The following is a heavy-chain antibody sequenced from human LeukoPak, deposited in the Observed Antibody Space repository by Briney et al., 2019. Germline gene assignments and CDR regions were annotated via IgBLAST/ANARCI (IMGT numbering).Heavy chain of an antibody. CDR3: AKAVAGHGIY. D-gene: IGHD6-19*01. V-gene: IGHV3-23*01. Sequence: SGGSLRLSCAASGFTFSSYAMSWVRQAPGKGLEWASAISGSGGSTYYADSVKGRFTISRDNSKNTLYLQMNSLRAEDTAVYYCAKAVAGHGIYWGQGTLVTVSS. J-gene: IGHJ4*02. CDR1: GFTFSSYA. CDR2: ISGSGGST.